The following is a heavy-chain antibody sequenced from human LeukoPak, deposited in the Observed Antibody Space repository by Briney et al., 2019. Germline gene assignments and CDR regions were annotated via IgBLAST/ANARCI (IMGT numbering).Heavy chain of an antibody. D-gene: IGHD5-18*01. Sequence: GGSLRLSCAASGFTVSSNYMTWVRQAPGKGLEWVSVIYSGGSAYYADSVEGRFTISRDNSKNTLYLQMNSLRAEDTAVYYCAKDLSDPVMVIDSWGQGTLVTVSS. CDR3: AKDLSDPVMVIDS. CDR2: IYSGGSA. V-gene: IGHV3-53*01. J-gene: IGHJ4*02. CDR1: GFTVSSNY.